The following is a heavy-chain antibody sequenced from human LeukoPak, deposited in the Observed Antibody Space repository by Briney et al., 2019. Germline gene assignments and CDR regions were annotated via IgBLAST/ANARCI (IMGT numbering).Heavy chain of an antibody. CDR1: VYTFRKYW. J-gene: IGHJ4*02. Sequence: GGSLRLSCGASVYTFRKYWTSCVRHAPGRGLEGGANLKQDGSEKYYVDSVKGRFTISRDNAKYSLYLQMNRMRAEDTAVYYCARGVAYLFDYSGERTLVTVSS. D-gene: IGHD2-8*02. CDR3: ARGVAYLFDY. CDR2: LKQDGSEK. V-gene: IGHV3-7*04.